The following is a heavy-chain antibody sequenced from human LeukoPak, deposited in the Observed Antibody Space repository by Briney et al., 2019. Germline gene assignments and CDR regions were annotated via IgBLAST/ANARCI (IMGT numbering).Heavy chain of an antibody. CDR1: GFTFVNYA. Sequence: GGSLRLSCTASGFTFVNYAMSWVRQAPGKGLEWVSAVVGGGATTFYADSVKGRFTISRDNSRNTVYLQINRLRADDTAVYYCAKARLGTGWAYNDYWGQGTLVTVSS. CDR3: AKARLGTGWAYNDY. D-gene: IGHD6-19*01. J-gene: IGHJ4*02. CDR2: VVGGGATT. V-gene: IGHV3-23*01.